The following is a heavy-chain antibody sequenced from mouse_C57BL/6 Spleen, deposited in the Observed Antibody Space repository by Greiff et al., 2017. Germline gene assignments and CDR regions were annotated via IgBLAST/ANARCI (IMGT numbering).Heavy chain of an antibody. J-gene: IGHJ2*01. D-gene: IGHD2-4*01. CDR2: ISSGSSTI. CDR3: ARRDYDY. V-gene: IGHV5-17*01. Sequence: EVKLVESGGGLVKPGGSLKLSCAASGFPFSDYGMHWVRQAPETGLEWVAYISSGSSTIYYADTVKGRFTISRDNAKNTLFLQMTSLRSEDTAMYYCARRDYDYWGQGTTLTVSS. CDR1: GFPFSDYG.